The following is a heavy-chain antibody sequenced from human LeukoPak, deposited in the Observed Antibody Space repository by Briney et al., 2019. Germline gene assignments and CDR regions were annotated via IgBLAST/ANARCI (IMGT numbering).Heavy chain of an antibody. V-gene: IGHV4-39*01. CDR2: ISYSGTT. Sequence: SETLSLTCTVSGGSITTSPYNWGWIRQPPGKGLEWIGTISYSGTTYYKPSLKSRVTMSIDTSKNQFSLNLSSATAADTAVYYCARLHYYYYMDVWGKGTTVTVSS. CDR3: ARLHYYYYMDV. J-gene: IGHJ6*03. CDR1: GGSITTSPYN.